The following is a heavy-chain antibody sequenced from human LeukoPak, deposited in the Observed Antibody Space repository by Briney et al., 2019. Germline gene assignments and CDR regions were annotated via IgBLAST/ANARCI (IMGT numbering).Heavy chain of an antibody. V-gene: IGHV1-8*02. D-gene: IGHD3-22*01. J-gene: IGHJ4*02. CDR3: ARAHYDSSGYYSPQDY. Sequence: ASVKVSCKASGYTFTTYGISWVRQAPGQGLEWMGWMNPNSGNTGYAQKFQGRVTMTRDTSISTAYMELSSLRSEDTAVYYCARAHYDSSGYYSPQDYWGQGTLVTVSS. CDR2: MNPNSGNT. CDR1: GYTFTTYG.